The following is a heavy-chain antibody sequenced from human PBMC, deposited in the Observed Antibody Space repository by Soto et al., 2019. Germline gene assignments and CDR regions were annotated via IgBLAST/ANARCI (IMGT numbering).Heavy chain of an antibody. CDR2: ISGSGGST. V-gene: IGHV3-23*01. CDR3: AKPAYCSGGSCYPGVLNC. CDR1: GFTFSSYA. J-gene: IGHJ4*02. Sequence: GGSLRLSCAASGFTFSSYAMSWVRQAPGKGLEWVSAISGSGGSTYYADSVKGRFTISRDNSKNTLYLQMNSLRAEDAAVYYCAKPAYCSGGSCYPGVLNCWGQGTLVTVSS. D-gene: IGHD2-15*01.